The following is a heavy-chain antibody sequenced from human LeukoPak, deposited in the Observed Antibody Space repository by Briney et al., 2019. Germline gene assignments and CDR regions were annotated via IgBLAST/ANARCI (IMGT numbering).Heavy chain of an antibody. CDR3: ATSHGYSSGSFAY. V-gene: IGHV4-61*02. D-gene: IGHD6-19*01. Sequence: SETLSLTCTVSGGSISSGSYYWSWIRQPAGKGLEWIGRIYTSGSTNYNPSLKSRVTISVDTSKNQFSLKLSSVTAADTAVYYCATSHGYSSGSFAYWGQGTLVTVSS. J-gene: IGHJ4*02. CDR2: IYTSGST. CDR1: GGSISSGSYY.